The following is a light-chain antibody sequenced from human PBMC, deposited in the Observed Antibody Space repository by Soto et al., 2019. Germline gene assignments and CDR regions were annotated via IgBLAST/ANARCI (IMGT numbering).Light chain of an antibody. J-gene: IGKJ1*01. CDR2: LGS. CDR3: MQSLQTPWT. CDR1: QSLLHSNGYNY. Sequence: DIVMTQSPLSLPVTPGERASISCRSSQSLLHSNGYNYLDWYLQKPGQSPQLRIYLGSNRASGVPDRFRGSGSGTDFTLKISRVEAEDVGVYYCMQSLQTPWTFGQGTKVEIK. V-gene: IGKV2-28*01.